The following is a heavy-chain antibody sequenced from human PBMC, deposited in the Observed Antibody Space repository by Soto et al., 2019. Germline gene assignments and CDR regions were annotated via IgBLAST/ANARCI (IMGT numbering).Heavy chain of an antibody. CDR1: GGTFSSYT. J-gene: IGHJ5*02. CDR2: IIPIFGTP. V-gene: IGHV1-69*06. CDR3: ARGVECRGDCIHKPTWFDT. Sequence: QVQLVQSGAEVKKPGSSVKVSCKASGGTFSSYTFSWVRQAPGQGLEWMGGIIPIFGTPNYAQKFQGRVTISADKSTSTVYMELSILSSEDTAVYYCARGVECRGDCIHKPTWFDTWGQGTLVTVSS. D-gene: IGHD2-21*01.